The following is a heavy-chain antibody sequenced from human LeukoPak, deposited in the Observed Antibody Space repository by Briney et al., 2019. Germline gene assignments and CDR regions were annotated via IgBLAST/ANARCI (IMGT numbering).Heavy chain of an antibody. CDR3: ARGRKYYYGSGSYSGFDP. CDR1: GGSISSSSYY. CDR2: INHSGST. Sequence: PSEALSLTCTVSGGSISSSSYYWSWIRQPPGKGLEWIGEINHSGSTNYNPSLKSRVTISVDTSKNQFSLKLSSVTAADTGVCYCARGRKYYYGSGSYSGFDPWGQGTLVTVSS. D-gene: IGHD3-10*01. V-gene: IGHV4-39*07. J-gene: IGHJ5*02.